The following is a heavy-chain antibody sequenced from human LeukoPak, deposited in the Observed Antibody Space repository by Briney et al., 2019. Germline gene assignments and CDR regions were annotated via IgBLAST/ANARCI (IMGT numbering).Heavy chain of an antibody. CDR1: GFTFSSYG. D-gene: IGHD2-2*01. Sequence: PGGSLRLSCAASGFTFSSYGMHWVRQAPGKGLEWVAVIYNDGGNKYYADSVKGRFTISRDNSKNTLYLQMNSLRAEDTAVYYCARLGYCSSTSCYGLDYWGQGTLVTVSS. CDR3: ARLGYCSSTSCYGLDY. CDR2: IYNDGGNK. J-gene: IGHJ4*02. V-gene: IGHV3-33*01.